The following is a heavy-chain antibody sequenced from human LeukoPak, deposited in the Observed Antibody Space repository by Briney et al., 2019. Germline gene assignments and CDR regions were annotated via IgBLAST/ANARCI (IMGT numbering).Heavy chain of an antibody. V-gene: IGHV3-23*01. CDR3: ARAPTFSGWFDY. CDR1: GFTFSSYA. J-gene: IGHJ4*02. D-gene: IGHD6-19*01. CDR2: ISDSGDNT. Sequence: PGGSLRLSCVASGFTFSSYAMSWVRQAPGKGLEWVSTISDSGDNTYYADSVKGRFTISRDNAKNSLYLQMNSLRVEDTAVYYCARAPTFSGWFDYWGQGTLVTVSS.